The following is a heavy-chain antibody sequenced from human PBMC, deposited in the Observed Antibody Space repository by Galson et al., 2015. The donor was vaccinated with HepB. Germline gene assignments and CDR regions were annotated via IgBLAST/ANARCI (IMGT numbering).Heavy chain of an antibody. CDR2: IRSKASNYAT. V-gene: IGHV3-73*01. Sequence: SLRLSCAASGFTFSGSAIHWVRQTSGKGLEWVGCIRSKASNYATAYAAAVKGRFTISRDDSKNTAYLHMKSLKTEDTAVYYCIRMADLSGYSSSWGQGTLVTVSS. CDR3: IRMADLSGYSSS. J-gene: IGHJ4*02. D-gene: IGHD6-13*01. CDR1: GFTFSGSA.